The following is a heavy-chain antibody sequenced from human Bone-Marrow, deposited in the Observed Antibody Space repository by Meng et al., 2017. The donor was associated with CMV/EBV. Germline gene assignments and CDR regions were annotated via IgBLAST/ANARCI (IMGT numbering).Heavy chain of an antibody. D-gene: IGHD2-2*01. V-gene: IGHV3-23*01. CDR3: AKDGSIVVVPAAPGEYFDY. J-gene: IGHJ4*02. CDR2: ISGSGGST. Sequence: GESLKISCAASGFTFSSYAMSWVRQAPGKGLEWVSAISGSGGSTYYADSVKGRFTISRDNSKNMLYLQMNSLRAEDTAVYYCAKDGSIVVVPAAPGEYFDYWGQGTLVTVSS. CDR1: GFTFSSYA.